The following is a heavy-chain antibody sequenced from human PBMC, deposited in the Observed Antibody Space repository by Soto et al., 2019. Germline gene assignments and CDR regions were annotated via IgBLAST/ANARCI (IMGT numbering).Heavy chain of an antibody. CDR2: ISYDGSNK. J-gene: IGHJ4*02. CDR1: GFTFSSYG. V-gene: IGHV3-30*18. CDR3: AKDFLVPRIVATIARSNFDY. D-gene: IGHD5-12*01. Sequence: GGSLRLSCAASGFTFSSYGMHWVRQAPGKXLEWVAVISYDGSNKYYADSVKGRFTISRDNSKNTLYLQMNSLRAEDTAVYYCAKDFLVPRIVATIARSNFDYWGQGTLVTVSS.